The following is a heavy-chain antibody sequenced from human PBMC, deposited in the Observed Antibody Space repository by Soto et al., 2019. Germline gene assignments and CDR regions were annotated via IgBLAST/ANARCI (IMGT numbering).Heavy chain of an antibody. V-gene: IGHV1-69*12. CDR1: EGTFSSYP. CDR2: IIPIFGTA. D-gene: IGHD3-22*01. CDR3: SSSVDKYYYYGMDV. J-gene: IGHJ6*02. Sequence: QVQLVQSGAEVKKPGSSVKVSCKASEGTFSSYPISLVRQAPGQGLEWMGGIIPIFGTANYAQKFQGRVTMTADESTSTAYMELSSLISEDTAVYYCSSSVDKYYYYGMDVLGQGTTVTVSS.